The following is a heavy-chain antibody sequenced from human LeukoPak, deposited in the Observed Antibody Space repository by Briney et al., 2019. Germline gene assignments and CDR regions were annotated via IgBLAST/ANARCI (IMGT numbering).Heavy chain of an antibody. Sequence: GSLRLSCAASGFTFSSYGMNWVRQAPGKGLEWIGYIYYSGSTNYNPSLKSRVTISIDASRSQFSLKLSSVTAADTAVYYCARGGYYGSGNDFRFDPWGQGTLVTVSS. V-gene: IGHV4-59*01. CDR3: ARGGYYGSGNDFRFDP. CDR1: GFTFSSYG. J-gene: IGHJ5*02. CDR2: IYYSGST. D-gene: IGHD3-10*01.